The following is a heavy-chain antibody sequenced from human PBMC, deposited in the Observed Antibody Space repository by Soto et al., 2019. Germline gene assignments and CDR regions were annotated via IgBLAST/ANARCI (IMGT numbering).Heavy chain of an antibody. J-gene: IGHJ4*02. D-gene: IGHD3-22*01. Sequence: KPSETLSLTCAVSGSSISSGSYWGWIRQPPGKGLEWIGSIYHSGSTYYNPSLKSRVSIPVDTSKNQFSLKLTSVTAADTAVYFCARDNYYYDTSGYRIFDYWGQGTLVTVSS. CDR1: GSSISSGSY. V-gene: IGHV4-38-2*02. CDR3: ARDNYYYDTSGYRIFDY. CDR2: IYHSGST.